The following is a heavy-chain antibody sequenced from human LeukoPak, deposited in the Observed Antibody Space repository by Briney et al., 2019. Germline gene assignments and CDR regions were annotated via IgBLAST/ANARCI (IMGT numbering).Heavy chain of an antibody. CDR3: ARGQTGTTFRGGYYGMDV. CDR1: GGSFSGYY. J-gene: IGHJ6*02. D-gene: IGHD1-1*01. V-gene: IGHV4-34*01. CDR2: INHSGSI. Sequence: SETLSLTCAVYGGSFSGYYWSWIRQPPGKGLEWIGEINHSGSINYNPSLKSRVTISVDTSKNQFSLKLSSVTAADTAVYYCARGQTGTTFRGGYYGMDVWGQGTTVTVSS.